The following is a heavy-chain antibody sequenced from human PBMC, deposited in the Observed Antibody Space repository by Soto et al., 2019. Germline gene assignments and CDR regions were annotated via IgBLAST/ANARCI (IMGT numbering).Heavy chain of an antibody. CDR3: ASRDSSPHYRY. D-gene: IGHD2-15*01. V-gene: IGHV4-39*01. Sequence: QLQLQESGPGLVKPSETLSLTCTVSGGSISSSSYYWGWIRQPPGKGLEWIGSIYYSGSTYYNPSLKRRVTIPVDPSKNQFSPKLSPVTAADTAVYYCASRDSSPHYRYWGQGTLVTVSS. CDR2: IYYSGST. CDR1: GGSISSSSYY. J-gene: IGHJ4*02.